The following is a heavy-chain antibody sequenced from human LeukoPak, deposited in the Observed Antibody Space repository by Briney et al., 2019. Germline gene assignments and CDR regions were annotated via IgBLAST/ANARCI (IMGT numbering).Heavy chain of an antibody. Sequence: GGSLRLSCAASGFTFSSYEMNWVRQAPGKGLEWVSYISSSGSTIYYADSVKGRFTISRDNSKNTLYLQMNSLRAEDTAVYYCARWVRDAFDIWGQGTMVTVSS. CDR1: GFTFSSYE. CDR2: ISSSGSTI. V-gene: IGHV3-48*03. CDR3: ARWVRDAFDI. J-gene: IGHJ3*02. D-gene: IGHD1-1*01.